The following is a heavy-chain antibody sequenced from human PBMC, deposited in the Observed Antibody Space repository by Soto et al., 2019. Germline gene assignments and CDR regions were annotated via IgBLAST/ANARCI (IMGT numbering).Heavy chain of an antibody. CDR3: ARGSRRPFWSVPGSGPFDY. J-gene: IGHJ4*02. V-gene: IGHV1-3*05. CDR2: INAGNGNT. Sequence: QVQLVQSGAEEKKPGASVKVSCKASGYTFTSYAMHWVRQAPGQRLEWMGWINAGNGNTKYSQKFQGRVTITRDTXXGXAXXELSSRISEDTAVYYCARGSRRPFWSVPGSGPFDYWCQGTLVTVSS. CDR1: GYTFTSYA. D-gene: IGHD3-3*01.